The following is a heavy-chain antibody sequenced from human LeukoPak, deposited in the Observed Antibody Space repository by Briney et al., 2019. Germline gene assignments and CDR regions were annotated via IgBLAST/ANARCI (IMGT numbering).Heavy chain of an antibody. CDR1: GGSISSSSYY. J-gene: IGHJ4*02. CDR2: IYYSGST. D-gene: IGHD2-21*02. Sequence: SETLSLTCTVSGGSISSSSYYWGWIRQPPGKGLEWIGSIYYSGSTYYNPSLKSRVTISVDTSKNQFSLKLSSVTAADTAVYYCARVVYCGGDCYSDYFDYWGQGTLVTVSS. CDR3: ARVVYCGGDCYSDYFDY. V-gene: IGHV4-39*01.